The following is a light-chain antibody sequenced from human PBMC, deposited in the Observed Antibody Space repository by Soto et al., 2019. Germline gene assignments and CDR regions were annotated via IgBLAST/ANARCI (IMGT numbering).Light chain of an antibody. Sequence: EIVLTQSPGTLALSLGERATLSCRASQSVSGNSLAWYQQKPGQAPRLLIYSASSRATGIPDRFIGRGSGTDFILTIIRLEPEDLAVYYCQHFSTFGQGTKVDIK. J-gene: IGKJ1*01. CDR3: QHFST. V-gene: IGKV3-20*01. CDR1: QSVSGNS. CDR2: SAS.